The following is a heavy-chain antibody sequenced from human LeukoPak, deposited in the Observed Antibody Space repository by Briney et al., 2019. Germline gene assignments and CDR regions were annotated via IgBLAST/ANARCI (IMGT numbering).Heavy chain of an antibody. Sequence: GGSLRLSCAASGFTFSSYGMHWVRQAPGKGLEWVSSISSSSSYIYYADSVKGRFTISRDNAKNSLYLQMNSLRAEDTAVYYCARDRSYYYDSSGSFLDYWGQGTLVTISS. D-gene: IGHD3-22*01. V-gene: IGHV3-21*01. CDR2: ISSSSSYI. CDR3: ARDRSYYYDSSGSFLDY. CDR1: GFTFSSYG. J-gene: IGHJ4*02.